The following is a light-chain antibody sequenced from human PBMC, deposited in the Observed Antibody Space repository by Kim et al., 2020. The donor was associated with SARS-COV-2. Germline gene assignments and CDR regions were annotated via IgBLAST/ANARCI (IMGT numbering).Light chain of an antibody. CDR3: QQYGTTPLT. CDR2: GAS. J-gene: IGKJ4*01. V-gene: IGKV3-20*01. CDR1: QSISSAL. Sequence: SPGETATLSCRASQSISSALLAWYQQRPRQAPRLLMSGASIRATGIPDRFSGSGSGTDFTLTISRLETDDFAVYYCQQYGTTPLTFGGGTKVDIK.